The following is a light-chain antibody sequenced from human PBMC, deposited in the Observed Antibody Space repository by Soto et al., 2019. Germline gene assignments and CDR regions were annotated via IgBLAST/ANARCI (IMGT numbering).Light chain of an antibody. CDR1: QSVGSY. CDR3: QQRANWPPWT. CDR2: DAP. V-gene: IGKV3-11*01. Sequence: EIVLTQSPATLSLSPGERATLSCRASQSVGSYLAWYQQKPGQAPRLLIYDAPNRATGIPARFSGSGSGTDFTLTISSLEPEDFAVYYCQQRANWPPWTFGQGTKVEIK. J-gene: IGKJ1*01.